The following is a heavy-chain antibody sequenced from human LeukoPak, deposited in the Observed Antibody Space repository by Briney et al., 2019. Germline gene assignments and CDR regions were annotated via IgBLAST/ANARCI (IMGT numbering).Heavy chain of an antibody. CDR2: ISYDGSNK. J-gene: IGHJ4*02. CDR1: GFTFSSYG. Sequence: PGGSLRLSCAASGFTFSSYGMHWVRQAPGKGLEWVAVISYDGSNKYYADSVKGRFTISRDNSKNTLYLQMNTLRAEDTAVYYCAKEGIGDGPDYWGQGTLVTVSS. D-gene: IGHD2-21*02. V-gene: IGHV3-30*18. CDR3: AKEGIGDGPDY.